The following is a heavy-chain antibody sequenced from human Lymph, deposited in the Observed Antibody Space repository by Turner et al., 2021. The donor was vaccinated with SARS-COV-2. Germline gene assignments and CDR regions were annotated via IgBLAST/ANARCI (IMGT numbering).Heavy chain of an antibody. CDR2: IDPSDSYT. V-gene: IGHV5-10-1*03. CDR3: ARGDCSSTSCPKHYYYYGMDV. CDR1: GYSFTSYW. J-gene: IGHJ6*02. D-gene: IGHD2-2*01. Sequence: EVQLVQSGAEVKKPGESLRISCKGSGYSFTSYWISWVDQMPGKGLEWMGRIDPSDSYTNYSPSFQGHVTISSDKSISTAYLQWSSLKASDTAMYYCARGDCSSTSCPKHYYYYGMDVWGQGTTVTVSS.